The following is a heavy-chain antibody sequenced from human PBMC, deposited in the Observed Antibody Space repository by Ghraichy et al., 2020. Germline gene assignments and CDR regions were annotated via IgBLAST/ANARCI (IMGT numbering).Heavy chain of an antibody. CDR1: GFTFSSYW. D-gene: IGHD6-19*01. CDR3: AREMAVAGTIFDY. V-gene: IGHV3-74*01. Sequence: GGSLRLSCADSGFTFSSYWMHWVRQAPGKGLVWVSRINRDGSNTNYADSVKGRFTISRDNAKNTLYLQMNSLRAEDTVVYYCAREMAVAGTIFDYWGQGTLVTVSS. CDR2: INRDGSNT. J-gene: IGHJ4*02.